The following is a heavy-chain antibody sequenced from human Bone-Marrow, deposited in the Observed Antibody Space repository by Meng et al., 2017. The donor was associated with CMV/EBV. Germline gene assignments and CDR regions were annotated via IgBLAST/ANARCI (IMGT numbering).Heavy chain of an antibody. J-gene: IGHJ6*02. CDR2: INPNSGGT. D-gene: IGHD3-3*01. CDR1: GYTFTGYY. V-gene: IGHV1-2*02. CDR3: ARGIRGLEWLLYDYGMDV. Sequence: ASVKVSCKASGYTFTGYYMNWVRQAPGQGLEWMGWINPNSGGTNYAQKFQGRVTMTRDTSISTAYMELSRLRSDDTAVYYCARGIRGLEWLLYDYGMDVWGQGTTVTVSS.